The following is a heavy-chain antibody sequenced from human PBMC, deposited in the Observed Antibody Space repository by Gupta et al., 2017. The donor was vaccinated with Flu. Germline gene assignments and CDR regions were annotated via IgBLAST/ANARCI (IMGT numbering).Heavy chain of an antibody. CDR3: TRGGDYSNH. V-gene: IGHV3-49*04. Sequence: EVQLVESGGGLVQPGRSLRLSCTASGFTFGDYAMSWVRQAPGKGLEWVGFIRSKAYGGTTEYAASVKGRFTISRDDSKSIAYLQMNSLKTEDTAVYYCTRGGDYSNHWGQGTLVTVSS. CDR2: IRSKAYGGTT. CDR1: GFTFGDYA. J-gene: IGHJ5*02. D-gene: IGHD4-11*01.